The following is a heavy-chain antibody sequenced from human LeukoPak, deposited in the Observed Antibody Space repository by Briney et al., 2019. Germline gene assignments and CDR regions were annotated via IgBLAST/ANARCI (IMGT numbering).Heavy chain of an antibody. Sequence: ASVKVSCKASGYTFTSYYMHWVRQAPGQGLEWMGIINPSGGSTSCAQKFQGRVTMTRDTSTSTVYMELSSLRSEDTAVYYCARDGGIAAAPNWFDPWGQGTLVTVSS. CDR2: INPSGGST. CDR1: GYTFTSYY. V-gene: IGHV1-46*01. J-gene: IGHJ5*02. CDR3: ARDGGIAAAPNWFDP. D-gene: IGHD6-13*01.